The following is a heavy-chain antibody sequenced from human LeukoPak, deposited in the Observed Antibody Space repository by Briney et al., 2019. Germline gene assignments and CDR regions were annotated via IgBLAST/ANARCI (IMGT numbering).Heavy chain of an antibody. Sequence: ASVKVSCKASGYTFTGYYMHWVRQAPGQGLEWMGWINPNSGGTNYAQKFQGRVTMTRDTSISTAYMELGRLRSDDTAVYYCARDRGFYSSSWYYFDYWGQGTLVTVSS. CDR1: GYTFTGYY. CDR3: ARDRGFYSSSWYYFDY. V-gene: IGHV1-2*02. J-gene: IGHJ4*02. CDR2: INPNSGGT. D-gene: IGHD6-13*01.